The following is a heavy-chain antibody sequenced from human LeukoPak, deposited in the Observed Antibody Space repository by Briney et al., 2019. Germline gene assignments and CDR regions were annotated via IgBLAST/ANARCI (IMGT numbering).Heavy chain of an antibody. V-gene: IGHV4-61*02. Sequence: RSSETLSLTCSVSGGSISSGSYYWSWIRQPPGKGLEWIGRIYTSGSTNYNPSLKSRVTISVDTSKNQFSLKLSSVTAADTAVYYCARGFWSGSDYWGQGTLVTVSS. CDR2: IYTSGST. D-gene: IGHD3-3*01. J-gene: IGHJ4*02. CDR3: ARGFWSGSDY. CDR1: GGSISSGSYY.